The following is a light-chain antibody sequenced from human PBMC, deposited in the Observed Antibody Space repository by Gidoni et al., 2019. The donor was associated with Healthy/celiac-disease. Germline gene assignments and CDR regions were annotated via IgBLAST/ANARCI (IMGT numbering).Light chain of an antibody. CDR1: CSDVGCYNY. CDR2: EVS. V-gene: IGLV2-14*01. Sequence: QSALTQPASESGSPGQSITISCTGTCSDVGCYNYVSWYQQHPGKAPKLMIYEVSNRPSGVSNRFSGSKSGNTASLTISGLQAEDEADYYCSSYTSSSTPGVVFGGGTKLTVL. J-gene: IGLJ2*01. CDR3: SSYTSSSTPGVV.